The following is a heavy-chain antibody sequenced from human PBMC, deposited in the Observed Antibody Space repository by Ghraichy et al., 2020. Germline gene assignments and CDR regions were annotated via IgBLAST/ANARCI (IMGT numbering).Heavy chain of an antibody. CDR1: GFTFSSYA. CDR3: AKDSPYYDFWSGPRDAFDI. Sequence: GGSLRLSCAASGFTFSSYAMSWVRQAPGKGLEWVSAISGSGGSTYYADSVKGRFTISRDNSKNTLYLQMNSLRAEDTAVYYCAKDSPYYDFWSGPRDAFDIWGQGTMVTVSS. CDR2: ISGSGGST. V-gene: IGHV3-23*01. J-gene: IGHJ3*02. D-gene: IGHD3-3*01.